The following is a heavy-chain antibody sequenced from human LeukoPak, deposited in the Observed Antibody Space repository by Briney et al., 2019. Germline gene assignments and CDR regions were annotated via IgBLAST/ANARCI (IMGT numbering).Heavy chain of an antibody. Sequence: SETLSLTCTVSGGSISSSSYYWGWIRQPPGKGLEGIGSIYYSGSTYYNPSLKRRVTISVDPSKNQFSVKLSSVTAADTAVYYCAATNYGDYYVDFDYWGQGTLVTVSS. D-gene: IGHD4-17*01. CDR2: IYYSGST. J-gene: IGHJ4*02. CDR3: AATNYGDYYVDFDY. CDR1: GGSISSSSYY. V-gene: IGHV4-39*01.